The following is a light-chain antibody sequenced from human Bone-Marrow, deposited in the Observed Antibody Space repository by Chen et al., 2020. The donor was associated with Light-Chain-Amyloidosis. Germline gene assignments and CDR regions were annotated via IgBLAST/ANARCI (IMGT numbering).Light chain of an antibody. Sequence: QSVLTQPPSASGTPGQRVIISCSGASSNIGSNPVNWYQQLPETGPHLLVRSNNQRPSGVPGRFSVSKSATSASLSISGLQSEDEADYYCAAWDDTLNGYFFGTGTKVTVL. J-gene: IGLJ1*01. CDR2: SNN. CDR3: AAWDDTLNGYF. V-gene: IGLV1-44*01. CDR1: SSNIGSNP.